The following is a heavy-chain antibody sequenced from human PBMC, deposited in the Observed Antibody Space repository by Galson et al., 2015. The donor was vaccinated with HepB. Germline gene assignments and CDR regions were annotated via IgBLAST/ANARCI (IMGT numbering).Heavy chain of an antibody. Sequence: SLRLSCAASGFAFSSYAMSWVRQAPGRGLEWVSAISGSGGSTYYADSVKGRFTISRDNSKNTLYLQMNSLRAEDTAVYYCAKNPPRVRISALEWLLYYFDYWGQGTLVTVSS. V-gene: IGHV3-23*01. D-gene: IGHD3-3*01. J-gene: IGHJ4*02. CDR3: AKNPPRVRISALEWLLYYFDY. CDR1: GFAFSSYA. CDR2: ISGSGGST.